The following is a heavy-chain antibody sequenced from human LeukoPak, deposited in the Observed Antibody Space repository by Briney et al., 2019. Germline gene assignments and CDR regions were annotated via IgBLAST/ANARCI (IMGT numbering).Heavy chain of an antibody. CDR2: ISSSSSYI. D-gene: IGHD3-22*01. Sequence: GGSLRLSCAASGFXFSSYSINWARQAPGKGLEWVSSISSSSSYIYYADSVKGRFTISRDNAKNSLYLQMNSLRAEDTAVYYCARPHYYDSSGYYYLFDYWGQGTLVTVPS. CDR3: ARPHYYDSSGYYYLFDY. CDR1: GFXFSSYS. J-gene: IGHJ4*02. V-gene: IGHV3-21*01.